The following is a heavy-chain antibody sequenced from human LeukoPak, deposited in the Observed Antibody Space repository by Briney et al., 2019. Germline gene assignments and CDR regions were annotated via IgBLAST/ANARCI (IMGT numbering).Heavy chain of an antibody. CDR3: AREGGSGWLGGGHY. CDR2: IYYSGST. Sequence: SETLSLTCTVSGGSISSYYWSWIRQPPGKGLEWIGYIYYSGSTNYNPSLKSRVTISVDTSKNQFSLKLSSVTAADTAVYYCAREGGSGWLGGGHYWGQGTLVTVSS. J-gene: IGHJ4*02. V-gene: IGHV4-59*01. D-gene: IGHD6-19*01. CDR1: GGSISSYY.